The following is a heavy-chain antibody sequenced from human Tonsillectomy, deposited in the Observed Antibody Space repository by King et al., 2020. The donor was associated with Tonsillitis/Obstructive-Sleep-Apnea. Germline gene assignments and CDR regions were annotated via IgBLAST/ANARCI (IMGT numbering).Heavy chain of an antibody. CDR1: GFSFNAYS. Sequence: VQLVESGGGLVQPGGSLRLSCAASGFSFNAYSMNWVRQAPGKGLEWVSHIRMTSRSIQYADSVKGRFTISGDDAKNSVYLQMNSLRDEDTAVYYCVRDVDWAFDYWGQGTLVTVSS. CDR2: IRMTSRSI. CDR3: VRDVDWAFDY. V-gene: IGHV3-48*02. J-gene: IGHJ4*02. D-gene: IGHD3-9*01.